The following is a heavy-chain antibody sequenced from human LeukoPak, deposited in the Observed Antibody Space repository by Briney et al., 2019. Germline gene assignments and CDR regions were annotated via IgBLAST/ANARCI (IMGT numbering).Heavy chain of an antibody. Sequence: SQTLSLTCAISGDSVSSNSAAWNWIRQSPSRGLEWLGRTYYRSKWYNDYAVSVKSRITINPDTSKNQFSLQLNSVTAEDTAVYYCASLAAAGEKGVDYWGQGTLVTVSS. V-gene: IGHV6-1*01. D-gene: IGHD6-13*01. CDR3: ASLAAAGEKGVDY. CDR1: GDSVSSNSAA. J-gene: IGHJ4*02. CDR2: TYYRSKWYN.